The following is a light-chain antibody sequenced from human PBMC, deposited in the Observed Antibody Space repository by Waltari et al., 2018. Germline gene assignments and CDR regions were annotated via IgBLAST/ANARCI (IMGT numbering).Light chain of an antibody. CDR3: AAWDDSLNGLNWV. CDR1: SSNIGSHT. V-gene: IGLV1-44*01. J-gene: IGLJ3*02. CDR2: NNS. Sequence: QSVLTQPPSASGTPAQRVTISCSGSSSNIGSHTVNWYQHLPGTAPKLLIYNNSQLPSGFPDQFSGSKSGTSASLAISGLQSEDEADYYCAAWDDSLNGLNWVFGGGTKVTVL.